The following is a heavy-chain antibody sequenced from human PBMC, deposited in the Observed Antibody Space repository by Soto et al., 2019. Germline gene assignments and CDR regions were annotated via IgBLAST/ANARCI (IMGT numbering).Heavy chain of an antibody. CDR3: AKDLDYIYRA. CDR2: ISYGGHNK. V-gene: IGHV3-30*18. CDR1: GFTFSTYG. J-gene: IGHJ5*02. Sequence: QVQLVESGGGVVQPGASLTLSCMTSGFTFSTYGMHWVRQAPGKGLEWVAVISYGGHNKYYADSVKGRFTISRDNSKDPLFLQMNSLTPADTAMYYCAKDLDYIYRAWGQGTLVTVSS. D-gene: IGHD4-4*01.